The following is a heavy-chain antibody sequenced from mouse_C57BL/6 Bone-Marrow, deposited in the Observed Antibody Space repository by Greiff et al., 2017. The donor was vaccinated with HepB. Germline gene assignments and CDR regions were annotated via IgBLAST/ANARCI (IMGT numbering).Heavy chain of an antibody. J-gene: IGHJ4*01. D-gene: IGHD1-1*01. CDR2: INPNNGGT. Sequence: EVQLQQSGPELVKPGASVKIPCKASGYTFTDYNMDWVKQSHGKSLEWIGDINPNNGGTIYNQKFKGKATLTVDKSSSTAYMELRSLTSEDTAVYYCARGDYYYGSSPYYAMDYWGQGTSVTVSS. V-gene: IGHV1-18*01. CDR3: ARGDYYYGSSPYYAMDY. CDR1: GYTFTDYN.